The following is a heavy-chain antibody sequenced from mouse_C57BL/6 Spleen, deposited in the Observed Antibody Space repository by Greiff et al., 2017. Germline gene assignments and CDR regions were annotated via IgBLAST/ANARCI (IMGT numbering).Heavy chain of an antibody. Sequence: QVQLQQPGAELVKPGASVKLSCKASGYAFTSYWMNWVKQRPGQGLEWIGQIYPGDGGTNYNGKFKGKDTLTADKSSSTSYMQLSSLTSEDSAVYAGACSRPGVYRGYAMDYWGQGTSVTVSS. V-gene: IGHV1-80*01. CDR1: GYAFTSYW. D-gene: IGHD2-14*01. CDR2: IYPGDGGT. CDR3: ACSRPGVYRGYAMDY. J-gene: IGHJ4*01.